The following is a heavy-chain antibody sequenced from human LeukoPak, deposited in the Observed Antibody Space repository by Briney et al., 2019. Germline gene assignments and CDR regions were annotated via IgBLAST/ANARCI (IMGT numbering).Heavy chain of an antibody. J-gene: IGHJ6*02. CDR1: GGSISSYY. CDR3: ARHDDYRNYYYYGMDV. V-gene: IGHV4-59*08. CDR2: IYYSGST. D-gene: IGHD4-4*01. Sequence: SETLSLTCTVSGGSISSYYWSWIRQPPGKGLVWIGYIYYSGSTNYNPSLKSRVTISVDTSKNQFSLKLSSVTAADTAVYYCARHDDYRNYYYYGMDVWGQGTTVTVSS.